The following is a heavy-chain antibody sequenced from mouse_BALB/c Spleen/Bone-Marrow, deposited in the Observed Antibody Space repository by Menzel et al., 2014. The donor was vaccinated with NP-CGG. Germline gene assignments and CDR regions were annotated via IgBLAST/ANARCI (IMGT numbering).Heavy chain of an antibody. CDR3: ARRRGGAMYY. Sequence: SGAELVMPGASVKMSCKASGYTFTDYWMHWVKQRPGQGLEWIGAIDTSDSYTSYNQKFKGKATLTVDESSSAAYMQLSSLTSEDSAVYYCARRRGGAMYYWGQGTSVTVSS. V-gene: IGHV1-69*01. J-gene: IGHJ4*01. CDR2: IDTSDSYT. CDR1: GYTFTDYW.